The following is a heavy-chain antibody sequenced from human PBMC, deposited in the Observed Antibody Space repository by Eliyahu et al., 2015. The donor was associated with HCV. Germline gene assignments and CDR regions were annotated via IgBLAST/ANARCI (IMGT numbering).Heavy chain of an antibody. D-gene: IGHD2-15*01. J-gene: IGHJ6*02. CDR1: GFTLSAYY. CDR3: ARDRTVVVGAEYYYYGMDV. V-gene: IGHV3-11*06. Sequence: QVHLVESGGGLVKPGGSLRLSCAASGFTLSAYYMSWIRQAPGKGLEWVSHITSTRSYTNYADSVRGRFTISRDNAKNSLYLQMDSLRAEDTAVYYCARDRTVVVGAEYYYYGMDVWGQGTTVTVSS. CDR2: ITSTRSYT.